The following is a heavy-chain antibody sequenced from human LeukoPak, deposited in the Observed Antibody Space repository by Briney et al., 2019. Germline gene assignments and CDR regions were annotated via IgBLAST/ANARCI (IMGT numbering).Heavy chain of an antibody. CDR2: ISITSTYV. CDR3: ARVPHYCSSTSCHFDY. V-gene: IGHV3-21*01. CDR1: GFIFSNYN. J-gene: IGHJ4*02. D-gene: IGHD2-2*01. Sequence: GGSLRLSCGASGFIFSNYNMNRVRQAPEKGLEWVSSISITSTYVYYADSVKGRFTISRDNAKNSLYLQMNSLKAEDTAVYYCARVPHYCSSTSCHFDYWGQGTLVTVSS.